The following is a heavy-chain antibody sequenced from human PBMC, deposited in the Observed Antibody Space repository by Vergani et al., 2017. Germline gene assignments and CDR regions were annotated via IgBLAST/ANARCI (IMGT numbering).Heavy chain of an antibody. J-gene: IGHJ3*02. CDR2: ISYDGSNK. V-gene: IGHV3-30*01. D-gene: IGHD2-8*01. Sequence: QVQLVESGGGVVQPGRSLRLSCAASGFTFSSYAMHWVRQAPGKGLEWVAVISYDGSNKYYADSVKGRFTISRDNSKNTLYLQMNSLRAEDTAVYYCARXVYCTNGVCYGQRGGLDAFDIWGQGTMVTGSS. CDR1: GFTFSSYA. CDR3: ARXVYCTNGVCYGQRGGLDAFDI.